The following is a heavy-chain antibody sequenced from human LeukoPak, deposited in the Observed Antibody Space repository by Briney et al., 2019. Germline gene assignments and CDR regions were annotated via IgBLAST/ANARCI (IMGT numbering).Heavy chain of an antibody. D-gene: IGHD2-21*02. Sequence: SETLSLTCAVYGGSFSGYYWSWIRQPPGKGLEWIGEINHSGSTNYNPSLKSRVTISVDTSKNQFSLKLSSVTAADTAVYYCAREWVVTAIRYFQHWGQGTLVTVSS. CDR3: AREWVVTAIRYFQH. J-gene: IGHJ1*01. CDR2: INHSGST. V-gene: IGHV4-34*01. CDR1: GGSFSGYY.